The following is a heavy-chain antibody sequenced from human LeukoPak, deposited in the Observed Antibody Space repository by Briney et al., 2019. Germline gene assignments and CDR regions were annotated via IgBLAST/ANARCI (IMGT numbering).Heavy chain of an antibody. J-gene: IGHJ4*02. CDR3: ARESSSWYRAFDY. V-gene: IGHV3-66*01. CDR1: GFTVSSNY. CDR2: IFSGGST. Sequence: PGGSLRLSCAASGFTVSSNYMNWVRQAPGXXLEWVSVIFSGGSTYYADSVKGRFTISRDNSKNTLYLQMNSLRAEDTAVYYCARESSSWYRAFDYWGQGTLVTVSS. D-gene: IGHD6-13*01.